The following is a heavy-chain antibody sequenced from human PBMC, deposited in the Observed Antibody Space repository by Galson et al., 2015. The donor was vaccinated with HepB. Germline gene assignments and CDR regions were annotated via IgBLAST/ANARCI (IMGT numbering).Heavy chain of an antibody. D-gene: IGHD3-22*01. V-gene: IGHV1-69*06. CDR2: IIPMFGAA. CDR3: ALYDTSGSYVFDI. Sequence: SVTVSCKASGGTFSNYAISWVRQAPGQGLEWMGGIIPMFGAANYAQKFLGRVTITADKSTSTAYMELSSLRSEDTAMYYCALYDTSGSYVFDIWGQGTMVTVSS. J-gene: IGHJ3*02. CDR1: GGTFSNYA.